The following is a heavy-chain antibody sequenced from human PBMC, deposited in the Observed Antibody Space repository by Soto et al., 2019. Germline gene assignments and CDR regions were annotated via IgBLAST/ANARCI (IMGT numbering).Heavy chain of an antibody. J-gene: IGHJ2*01. CDR3: AQTLGLAVSGPGRFDL. V-gene: IGHV1-69*12. Sequence: QVQLVQSGTEVKKPGSSVKVSCKASGGTFSRYAINWVRQAPGQGLEWMGGITPIFGTPNYAQKFQGRVTITADGSTKXAHMEVRRLRSEDTAVYYCAQTLGLAVSGPGRFDLWGRGTLVTVTS. CDR2: ITPIFGTP. D-gene: IGHD6-19*01. CDR1: GGTFSRYA.